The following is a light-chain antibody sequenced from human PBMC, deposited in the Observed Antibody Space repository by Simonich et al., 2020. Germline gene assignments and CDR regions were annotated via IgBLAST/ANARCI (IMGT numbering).Light chain of an antibody. Sequence: QSALTQPASVSGAHGQSITISCTGTSSDVGSDNLVSWYQQHPGKAPKLMIYEGSKRPSGVSNRFSGSKSGNTASLTISGLQAEDEADYYCCSYAGSSTSVVFGGGTKLTVL. CDR3: CSYAGSSTSVV. V-gene: IGLV2-23*01. J-gene: IGLJ2*01. CDR1: SSDVGSDNL. CDR2: EGS.